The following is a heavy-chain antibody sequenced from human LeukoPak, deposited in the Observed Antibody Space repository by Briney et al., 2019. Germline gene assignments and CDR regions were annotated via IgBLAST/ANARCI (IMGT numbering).Heavy chain of an antibody. V-gene: IGHV4-34*01. CDR3: AREGVDTAANDLGY. D-gene: IGHD5-18*01. J-gene: IGHJ4*02. Sequence: GSLRLSCAASGFTVSSNYMSWIRQPPGKGLEWIGEINHSGSTNYNPSLKSRVTISVDTSKNQFSLKLSSVTAADTAVYYCAREGVDTAANDLGYWGQGTLVTVPS. CDR2: INHSGST. CDR1: GFTVSSNY.